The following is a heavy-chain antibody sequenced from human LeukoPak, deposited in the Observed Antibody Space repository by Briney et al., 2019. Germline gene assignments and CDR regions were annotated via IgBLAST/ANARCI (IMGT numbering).Heavy chain of an antibody. J-gene: IGHJ4*02. D-gene: IGHD1-26*01. CDR3: ASLGGSYSGNSPPFDY. CDR2: ISYDGSNK. CDR1: GFTFSSYA. Sequence: GAALRLSYAASGFTFSSYAMHWVRQAPGKGLEWVAVISYDGSNKYYEDSVKGRFTISRDNSKNTLYLQMNSLRAEDTAVYYCASLGGSYSGNSPPFDYWGQGTLVTVSS. V-gene: IGHV3-30-3*01.